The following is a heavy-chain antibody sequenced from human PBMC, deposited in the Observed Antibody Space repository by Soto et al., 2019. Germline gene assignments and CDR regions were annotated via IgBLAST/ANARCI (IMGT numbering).Heavy chain of an antibody. CDR3: ARRPSLEAFDI. CDR2: INPNSGGT. Sequence: PGESLKISCKASGYTFTGYYMHWVRQAPGQGLEWMGWINPNSGGTNYAQKFQGRVTMTRDTSISTAYMELSRLRSDDTAVYYCARRPSLEAFDIWGQGTMVTVSS. J-gene: IGHJ3*02. V-gene: IGHV1-2*02. CDR1: GYTFTGYY.